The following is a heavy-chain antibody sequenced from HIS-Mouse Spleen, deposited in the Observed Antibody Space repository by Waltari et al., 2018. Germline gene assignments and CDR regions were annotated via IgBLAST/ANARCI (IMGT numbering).Heavy chain of an antibody. Sequence: QLQLQESVPGLVKPSETLSLTCTVSGGPISCSSYYWGRIRQPPGKGLEWLGSIYYSGSTYYNPSLKSRVTISVDTSKNQFSLKLSSVTAADTAVYYCAREIPYSSSWYDWYFDLWGRGTLVTVSS. J-gene: IGHJ2*01. D-gene: IGHD6-13*01. V-gene: IGHV4-39*07. CDR3: AREIPYSSSWYDWYFDL. CDR2: IYYSGST. CDR1: GGPISCSSYY.